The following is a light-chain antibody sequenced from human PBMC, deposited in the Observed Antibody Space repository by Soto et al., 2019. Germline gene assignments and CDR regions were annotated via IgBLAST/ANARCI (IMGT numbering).Light chain of an antibody. CDR2: GNT. CDR3: QSYDSSLRALI. CDR1: SSNIGAGYD. J-gene: IGLJ2*01. Sequence: QSVLTQPPSVSGAPGQRVTISCTGSSSNIGAGYDVHWYQQFPGTAPKLLIYGNTNRPSGVPDRFSGSKSGTSVSLAITGLQAEDEADYSCQSYDSSLRALIFGGGTKLTVL. V-gene: IGLV1-40*01.